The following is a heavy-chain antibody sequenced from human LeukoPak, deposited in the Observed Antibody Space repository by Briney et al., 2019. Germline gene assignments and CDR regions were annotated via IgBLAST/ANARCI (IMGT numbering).Heavy chain of an antibody. V-gene: IGHV3-53*01. CDR2: IYSGGST. J-gene: IGHJ4*02. CDR1: AFTVSSNY. Sequence: GGSLRLSCAASAFTVSSNYMSWVRQAPGKGLEWVSVIYSGGSTYYADSVKGRFTISRDNSKSTLYIQMNSLRAEDTAVYYCARSYYYDSSGYPFDYWGQGTLVTVSS. CDR3: ARSYYYDSSGYPFDY. D-gene: IGHD3-22*01.